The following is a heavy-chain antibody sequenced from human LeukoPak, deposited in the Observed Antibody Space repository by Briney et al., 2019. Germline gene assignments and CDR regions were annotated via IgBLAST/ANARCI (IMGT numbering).Heavy chain of an antibody. J-gene: IGHJ6*02. D-gene: IGHD7-27*01. CDR1: GGSFRGYY. CDR3: ARIKGPGYYYYGMDV. Sequence: TSETLSLTCAVYGGSFRGYYWSWIRQPPGKGLEWIGEINHSGSTNYNPSLKSRVTISVDTSKNQFSLKLSSVTAADTAVYYCARIKGPGYYYYGMDVWGQGTTVIVSS. CDR2: INHSGST. V-gene: IGHV4-34*01.